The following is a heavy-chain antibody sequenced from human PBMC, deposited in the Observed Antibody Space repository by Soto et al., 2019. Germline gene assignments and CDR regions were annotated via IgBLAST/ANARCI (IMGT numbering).Heavy chain of an antibody. J-gene: IGHJ4*02. CDR2: IYYSGST. Sequence: PSETLSLTCTVSGGSISNYYCSWIRQPPGKGLEWIGYIYYSGSTNYNPSLKSRVTISVDTSKNQFSLKLSSVTAADTAVYYCARAGVATLSDYWGQGSLVTVSS. V-gene: IGHV4-59*01. CDR1: GGSISNYY. D-gene: IGHD2-15*01. CDR3: ARAGVATLSDY.